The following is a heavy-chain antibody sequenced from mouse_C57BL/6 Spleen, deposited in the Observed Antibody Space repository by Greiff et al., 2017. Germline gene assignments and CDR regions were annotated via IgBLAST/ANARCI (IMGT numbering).Heavy chain of an antibody. Sequence: EVKLKESGPGLVKPSQSLSLTCSVTGYSITSGYYWNWIRQFPGNNLEWMGYISYDGSNNYNPSLKNRISITRDTSKNQFFLKLNSVTTEDTATYYCAREAYGNYYWGQGTTLTVSS. CDR1: GYSITSGYY. V-gene: IGHV3-6*01. D-gene: IGHD2-1*01. CDR3: AREAYGNYY. CDR2: ISYDGSN. J-gene: IGHJ2*01.